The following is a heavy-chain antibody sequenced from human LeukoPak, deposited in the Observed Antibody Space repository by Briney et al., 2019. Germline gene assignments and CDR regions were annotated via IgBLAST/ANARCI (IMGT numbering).Heavy chain of an antibody. D-gene: IGHD4-17*01. CDR3: ARETSYGDYDK. Sequence: SETLSLTCTVSGGSISSYYWSWIRQPAGKGLEWIGRTYTTGSTNYNPSLKSRVTMSVDTSKNQLSLKLSSVTAADTAVYYCARETSYGDYDKWGQGTLVTVSS. J-gene: IGHJ4*02. CDR2: TYTTGST. V-gene: IGHV4-4*07. CDR1: GGSISSYY.